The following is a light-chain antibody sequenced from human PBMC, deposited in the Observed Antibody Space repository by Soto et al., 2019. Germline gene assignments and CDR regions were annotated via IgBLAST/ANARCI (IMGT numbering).Light chain of an antibody. Sequence: QSALPQPPSASGSPGQSVTISCSGTRSDVGGYNYVSWHQQHPGKAPKLMIYEVSKRPSGVPDRFSGSKSGNTASLIVSGLQAEDEADYYCSSYAGSNNLVFGTGTKRTVL. J-gene: IGLJ1*01. CDR1: RSDVGGYNY. V-gene: IGLV2-8*01. CDR2: EVS. CDR3: SSYAGSNNLV.